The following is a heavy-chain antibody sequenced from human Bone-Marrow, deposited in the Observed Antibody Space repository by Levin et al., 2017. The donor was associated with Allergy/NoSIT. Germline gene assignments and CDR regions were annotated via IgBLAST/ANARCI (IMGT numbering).Heavy chain of an antibody. CDR3: ARMDKAGTNWFDP. V-gene: IGHV1-8*01. CDR2: MNPNSGNT. CDR1: GYTFTNYD. J-gene: IGHJ5*02. D-gene: IGHD6-13*01. Sequence: ASVKVSCKASGYTFTNYDINWVRQATGQGLEWMGWMNPNSGNTGYAQKFQGRVTMTRDTSISTAYMELNSLRSEDTAVYYCARMDKAGTNWFDPWGQGTQVTVSS.